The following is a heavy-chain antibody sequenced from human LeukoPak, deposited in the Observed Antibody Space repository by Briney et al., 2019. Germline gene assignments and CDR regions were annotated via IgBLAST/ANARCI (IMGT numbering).Heavy chain of an antibody. Sequence: SAPTLVNPTQPLTLTCTFSLFSLSTSGVCVGWIRQPPGKALEWLALIYWDDDKRYSPSLKSRLTITKDNSKNQVVLTMTNMDPVDTATYYCAHRLDSDWAFDYWGQGTLVTVSS. J-gene: IGHJ4*02. D-gene: IGHD6-19*01. CDR1: LFSLSTSGVC. CDR2: IYWDDDK. CDR3: AHRLDSDWAFDY. V-gene: IGHV2-5*02.